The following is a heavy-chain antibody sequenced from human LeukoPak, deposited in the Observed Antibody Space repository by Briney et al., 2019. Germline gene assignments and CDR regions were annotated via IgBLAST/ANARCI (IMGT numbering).Heavy chain of an antibody. V-gene: IGHV1-46*01. CDR3: ARAPYWYFDL. CDR1: GYTFTSYD. CDR2: INPSGGST. Sequence: ASVKVSCKASGYTFTSYDINWVRQATGQGLEWMGIINPSGGSTSYAQKFQGRVTMTRDMSTSTVYMELSSLRSEDTAVYYCARAPYWYFDLWGRGTLVTVSS. J-gene: IGHJ2*01.